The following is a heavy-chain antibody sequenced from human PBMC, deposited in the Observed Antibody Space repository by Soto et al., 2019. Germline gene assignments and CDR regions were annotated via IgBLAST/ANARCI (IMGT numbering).Heavy chain of an antibody. D-gene: IGHD3-22*01. CDR2: IKTDGTYA. J-gene: IGHJ4*02. CDR3: AAGGSGYYAN. V-gene: IGHV3-74*01. CDR1: GFTFSTYW. Sequence: EVQLVESGGDLVQPGGSLRLSCAASGFTFSTYWMHCVRQAPGKGLLWVSRIKTDGTYATYADSVEGRFTISRDNAKNTLYLQMNSLRVADAAVYYCAAGGSGYYANWGQGTLVNVSS.